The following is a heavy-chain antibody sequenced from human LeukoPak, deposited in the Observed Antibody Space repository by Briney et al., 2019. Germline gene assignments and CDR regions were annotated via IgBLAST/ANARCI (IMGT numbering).Heavy chain of an antibody. V-gene: IGHV1-18*01. Sequence: ASVKVSCKASGYTFTSNGISWVRQAPGQGLEWMGWISAYNGNTNYAQKLQGRVTMTTDTSTSTAYMELRSLRSDDTAVYYCATDRTIFGVVIIAGYWGQGTLVTVSS. CDR1: GYTFTSNG. CDR3: ATDRTIFGVVIIAGY. CDR2: ISAYNGNT. D-gene: IGHD3-3*01. J-gene: IGHJ4*02.